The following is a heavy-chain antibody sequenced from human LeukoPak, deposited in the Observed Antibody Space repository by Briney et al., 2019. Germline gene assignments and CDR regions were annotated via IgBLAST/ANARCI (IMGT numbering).Heavy chain of an antibody. J-gene: IGHJ4*02. V-gene: IGHV3-53*01. D-gene: IGHD4/OR15-4a*01. Sequence: PGGSLRHSCTVSGFTVSSNSMSWLRQAPGKGLEWVSFIYSDNTHYSDSVKGRFTISRDNSKNTLYLQMNSLRAEDTAVYYCARRAGAYSHPYDYWGQGPLVTVSS. CDR3: ARRAGAYSHPYDY. CDR1: GFTVSSNS. CDR2: IYSDNT.